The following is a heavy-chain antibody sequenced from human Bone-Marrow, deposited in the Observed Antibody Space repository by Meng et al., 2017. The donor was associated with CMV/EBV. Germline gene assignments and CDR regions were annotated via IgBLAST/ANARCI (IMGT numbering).Heavy chain of an antibody. D-gene: IGHD2-15*01. CDR3: VKERLTRSHSSFDS. Sequence: GESLKISCAASGFTFSGYYMSWVRQAPGEGLEWVASIKEDGSEKDYVDSVKGRFTISRDNAKNSLYLQMNSLRAEDTAVYYCVKERLTRSHSSFDSWGQGTLVTVSS. V-gene: IGHV3-7*01. CDR1: GFTFSGYY. CDR2: IKEDGSEK. J-gene: IGHJ4*02.